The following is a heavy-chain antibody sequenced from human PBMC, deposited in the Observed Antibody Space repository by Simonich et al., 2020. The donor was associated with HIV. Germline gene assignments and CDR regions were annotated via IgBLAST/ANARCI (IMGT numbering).Heavy chain of an antibody. CDR1: GGSISSSSYY. J-gene: IGHJ4*02. D-gene: IGHD2-2*02. Sequence: QLQLQESGPGLVKPSETLSLTCTVSGGSISSSSYYWGWIRQPPGKGLEWIGSIDYSGSTYYNPSLKSRVTISVETSKNQFSLKLSSVTAADTAVYYCARLRIVVPATITYWGQGTLVTVSS. CDR2: IDYSGST. CDR3: ARLRIVVPATITY. V-gene: IGHV4-39*01.